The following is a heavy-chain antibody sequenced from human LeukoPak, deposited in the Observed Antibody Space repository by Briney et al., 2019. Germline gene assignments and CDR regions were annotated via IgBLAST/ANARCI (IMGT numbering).Heavy chain of an antibody. CDR1: GFTFTTYW. D-gene: IGHD3-22*01. CDR3: TKGQYFDSSAPPGDY. J-gene: IGHJ4*02. Sequence: PGGSLRLSCAASGFTFTTYWMHWVRQAPGKGLEWVSGISWNSGSIGYADSVKGRFTISRDNAKNSLYLQMNSLRAEDTALYYCTKGQYFDSSAPPGDYWGQGTLVTVS. CDR2: ISWNSGSI. V-gene: IGHV3-9*01.